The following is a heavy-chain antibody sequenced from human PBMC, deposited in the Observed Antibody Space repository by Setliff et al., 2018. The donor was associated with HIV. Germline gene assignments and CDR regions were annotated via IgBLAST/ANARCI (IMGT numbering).Heavy chain of an antibody. CDR1: GFIFSSYE. J-gene: IGHJ6*02. CDR3: ASHHSADIYNSYYGMDV. V-gene: IGHV3-48*03. Sequence: GGSLRLSCAASGFIFSSYEMNWVRQAPGKGLEWVSYSSSSGYSTNYADSVKGRFTMSRDNAKNLLYLKMNSLRAEDTAVYYCASHHSADIYNSYYGMDVWGQGTTVTVSS. D-gene: IGHD6-13*01. CDR2: SSSSGYST.